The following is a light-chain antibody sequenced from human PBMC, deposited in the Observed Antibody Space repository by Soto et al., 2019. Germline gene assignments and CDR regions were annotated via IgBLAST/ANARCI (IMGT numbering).Light chain of an antibody. CDR3: NSYAGSHTFV. CDR1: SSDVGGYNY. V-gene: IGLV2-8*01. J-gene: IGLJ1*01. Sequence: QSALTQPPSASGSPGQSVTISCTGTSSDVGGYNYVSWYQQHPGKAPKLMIYEVTKRPSGVPDRFSGSKSGNTASLTVSELQAEDEADYYRNSYAGSHTFVFGTGTKVTV. CDR2: EVT.